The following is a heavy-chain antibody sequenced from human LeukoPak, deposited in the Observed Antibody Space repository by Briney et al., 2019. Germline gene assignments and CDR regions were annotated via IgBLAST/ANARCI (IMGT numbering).Heavy chain of an antibody. D-gene: IGHD2-15*01. J-gene: IGHJ4*02. V-gene: IGHV3-23*01. CDR2: ISASGRTT. CDR3: AKLCSGGSCYWNY. CDR1: GLTFISYA. Sequence: PGASLRLSCAAAGLTFISYAMSWVRQAPGKGLEWVSHISASGRTTDYADSVKGRFTISGDNSKNTVYLQMNSLRAEDTAVYYCAKLCSGGSCYWNYWGQGTLVTVSS.